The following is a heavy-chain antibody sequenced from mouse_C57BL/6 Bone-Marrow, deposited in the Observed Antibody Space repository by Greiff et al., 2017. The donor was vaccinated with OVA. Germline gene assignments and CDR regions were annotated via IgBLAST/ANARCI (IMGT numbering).Heavy chain of an antibody. V-gene: IGHV1-55*01. D-gene: IGHD2-1*01. Sequence: QVQLQQPGAELVKPGASVKMSCKASGYTFTSYWITWVKQRPGQGLEWIGDIYPGSGSTNYNEKFKSKATLTVDTSSSTAYMQLSSLTSEDSAVYYCASGGGNLYYFDYWGQGTTLTVSS. J-gene: IGHJ2*01. CDR2: IYPGSGST. CDR1: GYTFTSYW. CDR3: ASGGGNLYYFDY.